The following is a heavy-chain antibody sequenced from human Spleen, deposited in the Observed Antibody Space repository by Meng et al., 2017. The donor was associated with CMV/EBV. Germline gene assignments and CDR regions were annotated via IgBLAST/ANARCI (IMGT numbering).Heavy chain of an antibody. Sequence: GESLKISCAASGFTFSSYGMHWVRQAPGKGLEWVAVIWYDGSNKYYADSVKGRFTISRDNSKNTLYLQMNSLRAEDTAVYYCARKFTIFGVVLDYWGQGTLVTVSS. CDR1: GFTFSSYG. V-gene: IGHV3-33*01. CDR2: IWYDGSNK. D-gene: IGHD3-3*01. J-gene: IGHJ4*02. CDR3: ARKFTIFGVVLDY.